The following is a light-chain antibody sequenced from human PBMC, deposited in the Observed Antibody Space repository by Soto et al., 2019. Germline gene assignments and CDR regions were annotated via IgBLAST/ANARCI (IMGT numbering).Light chain of an antibody. Sequence: EIVMTQSPATLSVSPGERATLSCRASQSVSSNLAWYQQKPGQAPRLLIYGASTRATGIPARFSGSGSGTEFTLTISSLQSADFAVYYCQQYKNWPPYTFGQGTKLEIK. CDR1: QSVSSN. CDR3: QQYKNWPPYT. V-gene: IGKV3-15*01. J-gene: IGKJ2*01. CDR2: GAS.